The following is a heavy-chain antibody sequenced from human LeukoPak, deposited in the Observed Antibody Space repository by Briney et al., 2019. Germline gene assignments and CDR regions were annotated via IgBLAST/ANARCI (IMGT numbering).Heavy chain of an antibody. D-gene: IGHD2-21*02. CDR3: AKVRCGDDCYSTHDAYDI. V-gene: IGHV3-66*01. CDR2: IYSDGST. Sequence: SGGSLRLSCAASGFTVSNNYMTWVRQSPGKGLQWVSIIYSDGSTFYADSVKGRFTVSRDNSKNTLFLQMNSLRAEDTAVYYCAKVRCGDDCYSTHDAYDIWGQGTMVTVSS. J-gene: IGHJ3*02. CDR1: GFTVSNNY.